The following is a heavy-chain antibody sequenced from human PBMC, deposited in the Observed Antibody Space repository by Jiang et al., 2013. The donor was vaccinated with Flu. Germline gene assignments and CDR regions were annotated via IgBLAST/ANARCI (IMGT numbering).Heavy chain of an antibody. J-gene: IGHJ4*02. CDR3: AKGGGYGDWGFDY. Sequence: LVRXGGVPSRLSCAASRFTFSSNAMSWVRQAPGKGLEWVSTISLSGGSTYYADSVKGRFTISRDNSKNTLYLQMNSLRAEDTAVYYCAKGGGYGDWGFDYWGQGTLVTVSS. D-gene: IGHD4-17*01. CDR1: RFTFSSNA. CDR2: ISLSGGST. V-gene: IGHV3-23*01.